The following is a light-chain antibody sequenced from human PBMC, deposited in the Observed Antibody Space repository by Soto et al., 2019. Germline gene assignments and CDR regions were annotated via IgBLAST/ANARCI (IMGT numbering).Light chain of an antibody. V-gene: IGKV1-5*03. Sequence: DIQMTQSPSTLSGSVGDRVTITCRASQSISSWLAWYQQKPGKAPKLLIYKASTLKSGVPSRFSGSGSGTDFTLTISSLQPEDFATYYCQQLNTYPHTFGQGTKVDIK. CDR3: QQLNTYPHT. CDR1: QSISSW. CDR2: KAS. J-gene: IGKJ2*01.